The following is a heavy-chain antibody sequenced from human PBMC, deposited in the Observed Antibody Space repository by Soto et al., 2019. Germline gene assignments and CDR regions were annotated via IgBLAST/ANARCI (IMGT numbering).Heavy chain of an antibody. Sequence: SETLSLTCTVSGGSISSSNYYWSWIRQPPGKGLEWIGYIYYSGSTNYNPSLKSRVTISVDTSKNQFSLKLSSVTAADTAVYYCANYPTTVTSDYWGQGTLVTVSS. V-gene: IGHV4-61*01. CDR2: IYYSGST. J-gene: IGHJ4*02. CDR1: GGSISSSNYY. D-gene: IGHD4-17*01. CDR3: ANYPTTVTSDY.